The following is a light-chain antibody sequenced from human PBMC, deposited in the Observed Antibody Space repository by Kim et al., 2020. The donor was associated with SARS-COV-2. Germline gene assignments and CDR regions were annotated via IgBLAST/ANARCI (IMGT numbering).Light chain of an antibody. CDR2: WAS. CDR3: QQYYSTPPFT. Sequence: TINCKSGQSVLYSSNNKNYLAWYQQKPGQPPKLLIYWASTRESGVPDRFSGSGSGTDFTLTISSLQAEDVAVYYCQQYYSTPPFTFGPGTKVDIK. CDR1: QSVLYSSNNKNY. J-gene: IGKJ3*01. V-gene: IGKV4-1*01.